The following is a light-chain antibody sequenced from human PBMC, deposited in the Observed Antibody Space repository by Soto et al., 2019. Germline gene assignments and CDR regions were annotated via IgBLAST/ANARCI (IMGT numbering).Light chain of an antibody. CDR3: QRRTTWLT. V-gene: IGKV3-11*01. CDR2: DAS. J-gene: IGKJ3*01. Sequence: EIVLTQSPATLSLSPGERATLSCRASQNVSTYLAWYQQKPGQAPRLLIYDASNRATAIPARFSGSGSGTDFTLTISSLEPEDVAVYYCQRRTTWLTFGPGTKVDIK. CDR1: QNVSTY.